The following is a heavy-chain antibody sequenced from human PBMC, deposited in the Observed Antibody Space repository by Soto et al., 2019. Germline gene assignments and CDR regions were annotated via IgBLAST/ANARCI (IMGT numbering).Heavy chain of an antibody. CDR3: AKDLTRLYHSNDPNFDY. Sequence: HPGGSLRLSCAASGYTFSSYGMHWVRQAPGKGLEWVAVISYDGSNKFYAGSVKGRFTISRDNSKDTLYLQMNSLRAEDTAVYYCAKDLTRLYHSNDPNFDYWGQGT. D-gene: IGHD1-1*01. CDR1: GYTFSSYG. J-gene: IGHJ4*02. CDR2: ISYDGSNK. V-gene: IGHV3-30*18.